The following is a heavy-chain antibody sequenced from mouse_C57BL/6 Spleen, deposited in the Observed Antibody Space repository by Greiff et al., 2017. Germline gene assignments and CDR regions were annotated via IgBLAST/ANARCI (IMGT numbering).Heavy chain of an antibody. CDR2: INPRSGDT. CDR3: ARCAWAMDF. CDR1: GYTFTSYW. J-gene: IGHJ4*01. Sequence: QVQLQQSGAELAKPGASVKLSCKASGYTFTSYWMHWVKQRPGKGLEWIGDINPRSGDTKYNQKFKDKATLNAAKSSSTAYMQLSSLKYEESACYYCARCAWAMDFWGQGTSVTVSA. V-gene: IGHV1-7*01.